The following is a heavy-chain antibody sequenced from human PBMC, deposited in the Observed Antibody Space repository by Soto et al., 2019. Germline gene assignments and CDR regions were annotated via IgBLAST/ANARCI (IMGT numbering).Heavy chain of an antibody. CDR3: ARVPTGKYGVWNY. Sequence: EEQLVESGGGLVQPGGSLRLSCAASGFTFSSYWMHWVRQAPGKALVWVSRINPGGSITAYADSVKGRFTISRDNAKNTLYLQMNSLRGDDTAVYYCARVPTGKYGVWNYWGQGTLVTVSS. CDR1: GFTFSSYW. D-gene: IGHD2-8*01. V-gene: IGHV3-74*01. CDR2: INPGGSIT. J-gene: IGHJ4*02.